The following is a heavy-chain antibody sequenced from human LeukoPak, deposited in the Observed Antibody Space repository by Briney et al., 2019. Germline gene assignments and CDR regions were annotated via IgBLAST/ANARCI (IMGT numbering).Heavy chain of an antibody. CDR2: INHSGST. CDR3: ARESIAVAGTFDY. V-gene: IGHV4-34*01. Sequence: SETLSLTCAVYGGSFSGYYWSWIRQPPGKGLEWIGEINHSGSTNYNPSLKSRVTISVGTSKNQFSLKLSSVTAADTAVYYCARESIAVAGTFDYWGQGTLVTVSS. J-gene: IGHJ4*02. D-gene: IGHD6-19*01. CDR1: GGSFSGYY.